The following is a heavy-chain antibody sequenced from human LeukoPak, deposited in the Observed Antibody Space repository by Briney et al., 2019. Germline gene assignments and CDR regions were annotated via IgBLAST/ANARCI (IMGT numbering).Heavy chain of an antibody. Sequence: GGSLRLSCAASGFTFSSHALSWVRQAPGKGLEWVSSLSGSGYNTYYADSVKGRFTISRDNSKNTAYLQMNSLRAEDTAVYYCAKDTYGTRYFDYWGQGTLVTVSS. CDR3: AKDTYGTRYFDY. V-gene: IGHV3-23*01. CDR2: LSGSGYNT. J-gene: IGHJ4*02. CDR1: GFTFSSHA. D-gene: IGHD2-2*01.